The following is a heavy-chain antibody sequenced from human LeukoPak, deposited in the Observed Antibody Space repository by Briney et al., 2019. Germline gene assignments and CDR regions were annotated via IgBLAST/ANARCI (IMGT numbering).Heavy chain of an antibody. Sequence: KTSETLSLTCTVSGGSISSYYWSWIRQPPGKGLEWIGYIYYSGSTNYNPSLKSRVTISVDTSKNQFSLKLSSVTAADTAVYYCARSGSSGYYYSVDYWGQGTLVTVSS. CDR2: IYYSGST. CDR1: GGSISSYY. V-gene: IGHV4-59*01. D-gene: IGHD3-22*01. CDR3: ARSGSSGYYYSVDY. J-gene: IGHJ4*02.